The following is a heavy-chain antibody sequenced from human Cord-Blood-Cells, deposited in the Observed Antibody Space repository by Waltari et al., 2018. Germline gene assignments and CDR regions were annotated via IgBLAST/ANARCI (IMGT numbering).Heavy chain of an antibody. Sequence: EVQLVESGGGLIQPGGSLRLSCAASGFTVSRNYMSWVRQAPGKGLEWLSDIYSVSSTNYAGSVKGRFTISRDKSNNTLYLQMNSLRAEDTAVYYCARQRESSSFDYWGQGTLVTVSS. CDR2: IYSVSST. V-gene: IGHV3-53*01. J-gene: IGHJ4*02. D-gene: IGHD6-6*01. CDR1: GFTVSRNY. CDR3: ARQRESSSFDY.